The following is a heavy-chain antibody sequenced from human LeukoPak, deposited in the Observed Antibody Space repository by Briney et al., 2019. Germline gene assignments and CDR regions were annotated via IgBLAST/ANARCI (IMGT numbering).Heavy chain of an antibody. Sequence: SETLSLTCSVSGGSISSYYWNWIRQSPGKGLEWIGYIYYSGSTNYNPSLNSRVTISVDTSKNQFSLKLNSVTAADTAVYYCARGDSSWPYYFDCWGQGTLVTVSS. V-gene: IGHV4-59*01. CDR2: IYYSGST. CDR1: GGSISSYY. D-gene: IGHD6-13*01. CDR3: ARGDSSWPYYFDC. J-gene: IGHJ4*02.